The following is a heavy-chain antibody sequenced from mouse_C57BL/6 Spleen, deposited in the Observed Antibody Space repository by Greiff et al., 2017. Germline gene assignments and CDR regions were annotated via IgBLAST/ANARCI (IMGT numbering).Heavy chain of an antibody. D-gene: IGHD1-1*01. J-gene: IGHJ3*01. CDR2: ISSGSSTI. V-gene: IGHV5-17*01. Sequence: EVKLMESGGGLVKPGGSLKLSCAASGFTFSDYGMHWVRQAPEKGLEWVAYISSGSSTIYYADTVKGRFTISRDNAENTLFLQMTRLMSEDTALYSCARPIYYYGSSSSWCAYWGQGTLVTVSA. CDR1: GFTFSDYG. CDR3: ARPIYYYGSSSSWCAY.